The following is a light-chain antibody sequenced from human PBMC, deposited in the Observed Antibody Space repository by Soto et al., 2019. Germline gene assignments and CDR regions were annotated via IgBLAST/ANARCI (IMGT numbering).Light chain of an antibody. CDR3: QSYDSSLSGSEL. Sequence: QSVLTQPPSVSGAPGQRVTISCTGSSSNIGAGYDVHWYQQLPGTAPKLLIYGNSNRPSGVPDRFSGSKSGTSASLAITGLQAEDEADYYCQSYDSSLSGSELFGGGTKVTVL. CDR2: GNS. J-gene: IGLJ2*01. V-gene: IGLV1-40*01. CDR1: SSNIGAGYD.